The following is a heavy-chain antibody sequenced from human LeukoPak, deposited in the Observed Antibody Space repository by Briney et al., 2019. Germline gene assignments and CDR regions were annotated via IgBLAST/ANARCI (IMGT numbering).Heavy chain of an antibody. CDR3: ARDDSYGLDY. V-gene: IGHV3-30*03. CDR2: ISYDGSTK. D-gene: IGHD5-18*01. Sequence: PGGSLRLSCAASGFTFSNYAMHWVRQAPGKGLEWVAVISYDGSTKYYADSVKGRFTISRDNSKNTLYLQMNSLRAEDTAVYYCARDDSYGLDYWGQGTLVTVSS. CDR1: GFTFSNYA. J-gene: IGHJ4*02.